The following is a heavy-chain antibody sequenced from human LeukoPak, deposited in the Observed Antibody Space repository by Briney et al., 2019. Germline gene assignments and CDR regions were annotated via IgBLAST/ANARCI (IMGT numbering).Heavy chain of an antibody. D-gene: IGHD3-10*01. J-gene: IGHJ5*02. CDR3: ARSANYYGSGSYYDTTGP. V-gene: IGHV4-59*01. Sequence: PSETLSLTCTVSGGSISSYYWSWIRQPPGKGLEWIGYIYYSGSTNYNPFLKSRVTISVDTSKNQFSLKLSSVTAADTAVYYCARSANYYGSGSYYDTTGPWGQGTLVTVSS. CDR1: GGSISSYY. CDR2: IYYSGST.